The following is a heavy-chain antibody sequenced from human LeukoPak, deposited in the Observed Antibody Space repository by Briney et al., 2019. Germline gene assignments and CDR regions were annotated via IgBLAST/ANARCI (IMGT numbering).Heavy chain of an antibody. CDR3: ARPYGGNDYYGMDV. Sequence: ASVKVSCKASGGTFSSYAISWVRQAPGQGLEWMGRIIPILGIANYAQKFQGRVTITADKSTSTAYMELSSLRSEDTAVYYCARPYGGNDYYGMDVWGQGTPVTVSS. J-gene: IGHJ6*02. D-gene: IGHD4-23*01. CDR2: IIPILGIA. V-gene: IGHV1-69*04. CDR1: GGTFSSYA.